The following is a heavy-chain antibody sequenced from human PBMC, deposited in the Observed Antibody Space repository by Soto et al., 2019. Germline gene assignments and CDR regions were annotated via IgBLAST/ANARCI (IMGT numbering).Heavy chain of an antibody. CDR2: INWNGGST. Sequence: GGSLRLSCAASGFTFDDYGMSWVRQAPGKGLEWVSGINWNGGSTGYADSVKGRFTISRDNAKNSLYLQMNSLRAEDTALYYCARDSRRRTTPQGMDVWGQGTTVTVSS. J-gene: IGHJ6*02. CDR3: ARDSRRRTTPQGMDV. CDR1: GFTFDDYG. D-gene: IGHD4-17*01. V-gene: IGHV3-20*04.